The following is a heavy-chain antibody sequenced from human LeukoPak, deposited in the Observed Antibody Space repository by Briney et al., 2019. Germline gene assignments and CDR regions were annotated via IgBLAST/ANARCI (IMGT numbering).Heavy chain of an antibody. J-gene: IGHJ4*02. CDR2: INHSGST. V-gene: IGHV4-34*01. CDR1: GGSFSGYY. Sequence: PSETLSLTRAVYGGSFSGYYWSWIPQPPGRGLEWIGEINHSGSTNNNPSLKSRVTTSVYTSKNQFSLKLSSVTAADTAVYYCASDEKSEVRGAPRASVDYWGQGTLVTVSS. D-gene: IGHD3-10*01. CDR3: ASDEKSEVRGAPRASVDY.